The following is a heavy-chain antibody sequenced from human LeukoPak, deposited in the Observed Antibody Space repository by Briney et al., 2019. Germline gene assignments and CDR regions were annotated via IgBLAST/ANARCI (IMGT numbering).Heavy chain of an antibody. Sequence: GASVKVSCKASGYTFTSYGISWVRQAPGQGLEWMGWINPNSGGTNYAQKFQGRVTMTRDTSISTAYMELSRLRSDDTAVYYCARVRAYFDYWGQGTLVTVSS. CDR1: GYTFTSYG. CDR3: ARVRAYFDY. CDR2: INPNSGGT. J-gene: IGHJ4*02. V-gene: IGHV1-2*02.